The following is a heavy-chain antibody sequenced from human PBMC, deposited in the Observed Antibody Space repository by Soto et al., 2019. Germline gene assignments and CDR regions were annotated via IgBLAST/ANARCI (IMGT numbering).Heavy chain of an antibody. D-gene: IGHD6-6*01. CDR2: IIPIFGTA. J-gene: IGHJ6*02. Sequence: SVKVSCKASGGTFSSYAISWVRQAPGQGLEWMGGIIPIFGTANYAQKFQGRVTITADESTSTAYMELSSLRSEDTAVYYCARGRAIAARPYYYGMDVWGQGTTVTVSS. CDR1: GGTFSSYA. V-gene: IGHV1-69*13. CDR3: ARGRAIAARPYYYGMDV.